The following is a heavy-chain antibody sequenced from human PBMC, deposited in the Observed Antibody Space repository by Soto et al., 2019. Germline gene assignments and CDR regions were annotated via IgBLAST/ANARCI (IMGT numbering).Heavy chain of an antibody. CDR3: GRGSGLNWFDP. V-gene: IGHV1-3*01. Sequence: QVQLVQSGAEVKKPGASVKVSCKASGYTFTNYAMHWVRQAPGQRLEWMGWINAGNGNTKYSQKFQGRVTITRDTAASTAYMELSSLRSEDTAVYYWGRGSGLNWFDPWGQGTLVTVSS. CDR2: INAGNGNT. D-gene: IGHD3-10*01. CDR1: GYTFTNYA. J-gene: IGHJ5*02.